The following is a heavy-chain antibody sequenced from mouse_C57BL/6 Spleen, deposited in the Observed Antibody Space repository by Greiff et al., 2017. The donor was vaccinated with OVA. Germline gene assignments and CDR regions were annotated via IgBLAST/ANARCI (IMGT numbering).Heavy chain of an antibody. V-gene: IGHV1-62-2*01. CDR3: ARHEERVLRPYYAMDY. Sequence: QVQLQQSGAELVKPGASVKLSCKASGYTFTEYTIHWVKQRSGQGLEWIGWFYPGSGSIKYNEKFKDKATLTADKSSSTVYMELSRLTSEDSAVYFCARHEERVLRPYYAMDYWGQGTSFTVSS. D-gene: IGHD2-4*01. J-gene: IGHJ4*01. CDR1: GYTFTEYT. CDR2: FYPGSGSI.